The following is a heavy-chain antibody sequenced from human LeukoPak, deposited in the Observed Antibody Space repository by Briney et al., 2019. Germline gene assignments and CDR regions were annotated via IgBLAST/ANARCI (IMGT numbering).Heavy chain of an antibody. CDR1: GGFISSGSYY. CDR2: IYTSGST. CDR3: ARAPTFYDILTGPAVADDY. V-gene: IGHV4-61*02. D-gene: IGHD3-9*01. Sequence: SETLSLTCTVSGGFISSGSYYWSWIRPPAGKGLEWIGRIYTSGSTNYNPSLKSRVTISVDTSKNQFSLKLSSVTAADTAVYYCARAPTFYDILTGPAVADDYWGQGTLVTVSS. J-gene: IGHJ4*02.